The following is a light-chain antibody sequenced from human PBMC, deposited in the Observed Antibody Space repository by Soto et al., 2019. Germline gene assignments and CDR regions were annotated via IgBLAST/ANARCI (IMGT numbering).Light chain of an antibody. Sequence: EIVLTQSPGTLSLSPGERATLSFRASQSVSNNYLAWYQQKPGQAPRLLIYGASNRATGIPDRFSGSGSGTDFTLTISRLEPEDFAEYYCQQYGSSGTFGQGTKVDI. CDR2: GAS. V-gene: IGKV3-20*01. J-gene: IGKJ1*01. CDR3: QQYGSSGT. CDR1: QSVSNNY.